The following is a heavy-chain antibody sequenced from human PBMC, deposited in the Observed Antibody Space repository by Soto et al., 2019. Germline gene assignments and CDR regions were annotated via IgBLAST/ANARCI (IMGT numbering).Heavy chain of an antibody. Sequence: GGSPRLSCTVSGFPFNNYGINWVRQAPGKGLEWVSSVSKSDYTYYSDSVQGRFTITRDNAKNSVSLQMNTWRVEDTAVYYCAREDSIIIPAVSDFWGQGTMVTVSS. J-gene: IGHJ4*02. CDR1: GFPFNNYG. D-gene: IGHD2-2*01. CDR2: VSKSDYT. CDR3: AREDSIIIPAVSDF. V-gene: IGHV3-21*01.